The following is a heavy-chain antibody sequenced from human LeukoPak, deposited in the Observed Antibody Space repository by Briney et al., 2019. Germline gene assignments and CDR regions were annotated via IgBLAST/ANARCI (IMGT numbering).Heavy chain of an antibody. J-gene: IGHJ5*02. Sequence: SSETLSLTCTVSGGSISSSSYYWGWIRQPPGKGLEWIGSIYYSGSTYYNPSLKSRVTISVDTSKNQFSLKLSSVTAADTAVYYCARAILTGYEESFWFDPWGQGTLVTVSS. CDR1: GGSISSSSYY. D-gene: IGHD3-9*01. V-gene: IGHV4-39*01. CDR3: ARAILTGYEESFWFDP. CDR2: IYYSGST.